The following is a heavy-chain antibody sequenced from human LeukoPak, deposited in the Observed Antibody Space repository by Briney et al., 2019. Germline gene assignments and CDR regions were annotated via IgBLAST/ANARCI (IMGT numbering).Heavy chain of an antibody. CDR3: ARAQYNDYDGSVAY. CDR2: IHSSGNT. Sequence: PSETLSLTCTVSGGSISSYHWSWIRQAAGKGLEWIGRIHSSGNTNFNPSLKSRVTMSVDTSKNHLSLKLTSVTAADTAVYYCARAQYNDYDGSVAYWGQGTLVTVSS. V-gene: IGHV4-4*07. J-gene: IGHJ4*02. CDR1: GGSISSYH. D-gene: IGHD5-12*01.